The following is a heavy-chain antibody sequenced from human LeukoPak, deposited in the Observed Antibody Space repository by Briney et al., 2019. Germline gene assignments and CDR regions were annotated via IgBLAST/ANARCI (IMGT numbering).Heavy chain of an antibody. D-gene: IGHD5-18*01. J-gene: IGHJ6*02. CDR2: IYYSGST. CDR3: ARSPGGYSYGYGPSYYYGMDV. V-gene: IGHV4-39*07. CDR1: GGSISSSSYY. Sequence: PSETLSLTCTVSGGSISSSSYYWGWIRQPPGKGLEWIGSIYYSGSTYYNPSLKSRVTISVDRSKNQFSLKLSSVTAADTAVYYCARSPGGYSYGYGPSYYYGMDVWGQGTTVTVSS.